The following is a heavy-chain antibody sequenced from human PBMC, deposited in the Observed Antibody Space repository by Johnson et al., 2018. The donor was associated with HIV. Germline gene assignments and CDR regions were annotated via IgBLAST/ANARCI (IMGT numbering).Heavy chain of an antibody. CDR3: ARGERGAFDI. CDR2: ISGGGST. CDR1: GISVSSYY. J-gene: IGHJ3*02. D-gene: IGHD1-1*01. Sequence: VQLVESGGGVVQPEGSLRLSGAASGISVSSYYMSGVREAPGKGLEWVSVISGGGSTSYPDSVKGRFTISRDNSKNTLYLQMNSLRAEDTAVYYCARGERGAFDIWGQGTMVTVSS. V-gene: IGHV3-66*01.